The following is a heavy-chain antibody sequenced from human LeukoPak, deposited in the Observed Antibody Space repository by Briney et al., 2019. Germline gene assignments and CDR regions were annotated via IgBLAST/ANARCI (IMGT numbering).Heavy chain of an antibody. D-gene: IGHD3-22*01. CDR1: GFTFSSYG. CDR2: ISYDGSNK. Sequence: PGGSLRLSCAASGFTFSSYGMHWVRQAPGKGLEWVAVISYDGSNKYYADSVKGRFTISRDNSKNTLYLQMNSLRAEDTAVYYCAKDHYDSSAFDYWGQGTLVTVSS. V-gene: IGHV3-30*18. J-gene: IGHJ4*02. CDR3: AKDHYDSSAFDY.